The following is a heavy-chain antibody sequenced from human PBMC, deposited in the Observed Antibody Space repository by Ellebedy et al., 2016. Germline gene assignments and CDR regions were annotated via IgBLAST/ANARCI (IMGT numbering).Heavy chain of an antibody. Sequence: ASVKVSCKASGYTFTSYYMHWVRQAPGQGLEWMGIINPSGGSTSYAQKFQGRVTMTRDTSTSTVYMELSSLRSEDTAVYYCASSVSAVAGTRYLSYWGQGTLVTVSS. J-gene: IGHJ4*02. CDR2: INPSGGST. V-gene: IGHV1-46*01. D-gene: IGHD6-19*01. CDR3: ASSVSAVAGTRYLSY. CDR1: GYTFTSYY.